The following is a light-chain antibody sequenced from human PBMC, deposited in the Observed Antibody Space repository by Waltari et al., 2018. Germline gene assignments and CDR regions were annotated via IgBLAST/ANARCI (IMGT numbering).Light chain of an antibody. Sequence: QSALPPPASVSGSPGPSITISCPGTSSDVGGYNYVPWYQQHPGKAPKLMIYDVSNRPSGVSNRFSGSKSGNTASLTISGLQAEDEADYYCSSYTSSSTLVVFGGGTKLTVL. CDR3: SSYTSSSTLVV. V-gene: IGLV2-14*03. CDR1: SSDVGGYNY. CDR2: DVS. J-gene: IGLJ2*01.